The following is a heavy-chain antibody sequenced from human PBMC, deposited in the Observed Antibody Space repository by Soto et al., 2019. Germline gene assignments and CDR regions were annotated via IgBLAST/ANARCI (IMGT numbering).Heavy chain of an antibody. CDR1: GYTFTSYY. J-gene: IGHJ4*02. CDR3: ASLTGVHEGVPAADFDY. D-gene: IGHD2-2*01. Sequence: ASVKVSCKASGYTFTSYYMHWVRQAPEQGLEWMGIINPSGGSTSYAQKFQGRVTVTRDTSTSTVYMELSSLRSEDTAVYYCASLTGVHEGVPAADFDYWGQGTLVTVSS. V-gene: IGHV1-46*01. CDR2: INPSGGST.